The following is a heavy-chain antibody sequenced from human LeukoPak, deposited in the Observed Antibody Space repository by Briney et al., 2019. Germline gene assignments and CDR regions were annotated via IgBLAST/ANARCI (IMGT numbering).Heavy chain of an antibody. J-gene: IGHJ5*02. CDR2: FDPEDGET. D-gene: IGHD1-26*01. Sequence: SEKVSCKVSGYTLTELSMHWVRQAPGKGLEWRVGFDPEDGETIYAQKFQGIVTMARDMSTSTDYMELSSLRSEDTAIYYCARDNSVGDNAWWFDPGGQGTLVTVSS. CDR1: GYTLTELS. CDR3: ARDNSVGDNAWWFDP. V-gene: IGHV1-24*01.